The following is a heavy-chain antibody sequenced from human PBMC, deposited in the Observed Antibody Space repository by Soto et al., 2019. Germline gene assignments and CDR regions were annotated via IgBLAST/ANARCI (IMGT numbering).Heavy chain of an antibody. CDR3: ARGHQWFDF. D-gene: IGHD6-19*01. V-gene: IGHV6-1*01. Sequence: SQTLSLTGAIFRDSVSSNSAAWSRIRQSPSRGLEWLGRTYYRSKWFNNYALSVKSRITINPDPSKNQFSLQLNSVTPEDTAVYYFARGHQWFDFSGQAPLVTLS. CDR2: TYYRSKWFN. CDR1: RDSVSSNSAA. J-gene: IGHJ4*02.